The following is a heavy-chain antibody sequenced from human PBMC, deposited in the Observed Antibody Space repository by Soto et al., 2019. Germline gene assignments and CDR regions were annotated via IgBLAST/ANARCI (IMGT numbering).Heavy chain of an antibody. CDR2: INPKSGGT. V-gene: IGHV1-2*02. CDR1: GYTFTDYY. J-gene: IGHJ5*02. D-gene: IGHD6-6*01. Sequence: QVQLVQSGAEVKKPGASVKVSCKASGYTFTDYYMLWVRQAPGQGLEWMGWINPKSGGTNYAQKFQARVTMTRETSFRTAYRGLSSLRFDDTAVYYCARVSPFGSSSGWFDPWGQGTMVTVSS. CDR3: ARVSPFGSSSGWFDP.